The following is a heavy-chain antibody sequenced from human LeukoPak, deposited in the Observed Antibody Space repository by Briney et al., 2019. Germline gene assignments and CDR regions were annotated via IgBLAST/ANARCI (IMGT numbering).Heavy chain of an antibody. CDR2: ICSTGSII. CDR3: ANGHISVLHALDY. V-gene: IGHV3-11*01. CDR1: GFPFNYHY. Sequence: GGTLRFSCAASGFPFNYHYMTWIRQAPGKGLEWISYICSTGSIIYYAYSVKGRFTISRDDAENSLYLQMNSLTAEDTAVYYCANGHISVLHALDYWGQGTLVTVSS. J-gene: IGHJ4*02. D-gene: IGHD4/OR15-4a*01.